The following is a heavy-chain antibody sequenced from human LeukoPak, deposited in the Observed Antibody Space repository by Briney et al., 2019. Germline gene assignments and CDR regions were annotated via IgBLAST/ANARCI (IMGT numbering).Heavy chain of an antibody. CDR1: GFTFSSYS. J-gene: IGHJ4*02. CDR2: ISSSSSYI. Sequence: GGSLRLSCAASGFTFSSYSMNWVRQAPGKGLEWVSSISSSSSYIYYADSVKSRFTISRDNAKNSLYLQMNSLRAEHTAVYYCARWAVAGTAGFDYWGQGTLVTVFS. CDR3: ARWAVAGTAGFDY. V-gene: IGHV3-21*01. D-gene: IGHD6-19*01.